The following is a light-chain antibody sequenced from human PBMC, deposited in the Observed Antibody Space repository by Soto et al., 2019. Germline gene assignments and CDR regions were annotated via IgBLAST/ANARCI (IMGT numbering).Light chain of an antibody. CDR1: QSVSSN. Sequence: EILMTQSPATLSVSPGERATLSCRASQSVSSNLAWYQQKPGQAPRLLIYGASTRATGIPARFSGSGSGTEFTLTISSLQSEDFAVYYCQQYNNWWTFGQGTKGDIK. CDR2: GAS. V-gene: IGKV3-15*01. J-gene: IGKJ1*01. CDR3: QQYNNWWT.